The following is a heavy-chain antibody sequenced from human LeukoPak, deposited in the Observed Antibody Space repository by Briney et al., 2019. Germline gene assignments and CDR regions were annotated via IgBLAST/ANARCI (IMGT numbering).Heavy chain of an antibody. CDR3: AREALRDTAMVSRAGDYFDY. J-gene: IGHJ4*02. V-gene: IGHV3-7*01. D-gene: IGHD5-18*01. Sequence: GGGLRLSCAASGFTFSRYWMSSGRAAPGEGRGWGAYIKKTGGVTYYVESVKGGFTISRHNSKNTLYLQMTSLRAEDTAMYYCAREALRDTAMVSRAGDYFDYWGQGTLVTVSS. CDR2: IKKTGGVT. CDR1: GFTFSRYW.